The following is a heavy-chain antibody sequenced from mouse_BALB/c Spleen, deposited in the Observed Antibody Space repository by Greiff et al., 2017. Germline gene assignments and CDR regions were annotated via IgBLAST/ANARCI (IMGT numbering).Heavy chain of an antibody. CDR3: ARGYYDGYYGYAMDY. D-gene: IGHD2-3*01. CDR2: ISDGGSYT. CDR1: GFTFSDYY. V-gene: IGHV5-4*02. J-gene: IGHJ4*01. Sequence: EVQRVESGGGLVKPGGSLKLSCAASGFTFSDYYMYWVRQTPEKRLEWVATISDGGSYTYYPDSVKGRFTISRDNAKNNLYLQMSSLKSEDTAMYYCARGYYDGYYGYAMDYWGQGTSVTVSS.